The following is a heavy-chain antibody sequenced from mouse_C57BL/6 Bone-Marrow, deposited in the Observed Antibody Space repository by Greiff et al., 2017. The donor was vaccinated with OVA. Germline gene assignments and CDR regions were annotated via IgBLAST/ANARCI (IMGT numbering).Heavy chain of an antibody. CDR1: GYTFTDYN. J-gene: IGHJ4*01. CDR2: INPNNGGT. CDR3: ARFVNYGSIYAMDY. V-gene: IGHV1-22*01. D-gene: IGHD1-1*01. Sequence: EVKVVESGPELVKPGASVKMSCKASGYTFTDYNMHWVKQSHGKSLEWIGYINPNNGGTSYNQKFKGKATLTVDKSSSTAYMQLSSLTSEDSAVYYCARFVNYGSIYAMDYWGQGTSVTVSS.